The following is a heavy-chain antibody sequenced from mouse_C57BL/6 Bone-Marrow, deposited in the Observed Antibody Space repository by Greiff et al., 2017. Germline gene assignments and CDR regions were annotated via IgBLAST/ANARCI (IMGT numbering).Heavy chain of an antibody. J-gene: IGHJ3*01. Sequence: QVQLQQSGAELVKPGASVKMSCKASGYTFTSYWITWVKQRPGQGLEWIGDIYPGSGSTNYNEKFKSKATLTVDTSSSTAYMQLSSLTSEDSAVYYCARAGYDRGAWFADWGQGTLVTVSA. CDR1: GYTFTSYW. CDR3: ARAGYDRGAWFAD. V-gene: IGHV1-55*01. D-gene: IGHD2-2*01. CDR2: IYPGSGST.